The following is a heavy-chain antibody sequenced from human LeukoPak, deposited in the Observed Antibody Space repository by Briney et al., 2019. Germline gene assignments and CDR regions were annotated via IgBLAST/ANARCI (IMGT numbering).Heavy chain of an antibody. Sequence: EASVKVSCKVSGYTLTELSMHWVRQAPGQGLEWMGWINPNSGGTNYAQKFQGRVTMTRDTSISTAYMELSRLRSDDTAVYYCARGSQTIAAPPGGNVWGKGTTVTVSS. V-gene: IGHV1-2*02. J-gene: IGHJ6*04. CDR3: ARGSQTIAAPPGGNV. D-gene: IGHD6-6*01. CDR1: GYTLTELS. CDR2: INPNSGGT.